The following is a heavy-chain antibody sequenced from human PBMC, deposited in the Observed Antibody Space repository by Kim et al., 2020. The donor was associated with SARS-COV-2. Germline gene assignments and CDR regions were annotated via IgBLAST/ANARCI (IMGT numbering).Heavy chain of an antibody. D-gene: IGHD4-17*01. J-gene: IGHJ6*02. Sequence: GGSLRLSCAASGFTFSSYGMHWVRQAPGKGLEWVAVIWYDGSNKYYADSVKGRFTISRDNSKNTLYLQMNSLRAEDTAVYYCAKEEKRTTRGCGMDVWGQGTTVTVSS. V-gene: IGHV3-33*06. CDR3: AKEEKRTTRGCGMDV. CDR2: IWYDGSNK. CDR1: GFTFSSYG.